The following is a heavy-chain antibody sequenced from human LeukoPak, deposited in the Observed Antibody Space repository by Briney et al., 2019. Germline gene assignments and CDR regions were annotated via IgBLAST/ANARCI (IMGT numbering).Heavy chain of an antibody. CDR1: GFTFSSYA. J-gene: IGHJ4*02. CDR2: ISGSGGST. V-gene: IGHV3-23*01. D-gene: IGHD5-12*01. Sequence: AGGSLRLSCAASGFTFSSYAMSWVRQAPGKGLEWVSAISGSGGSTYYADSVKGRFTISRDNSKNTLYLQMNSLRAEDTAVYYCAKDGGYVSGFDYWGQGTLVTVSS. CDR3: AKDGGYVSGFDY.